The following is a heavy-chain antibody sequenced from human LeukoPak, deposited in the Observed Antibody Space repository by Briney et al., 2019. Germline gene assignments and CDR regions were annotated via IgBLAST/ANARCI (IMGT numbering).Heavy chain of an antibody. CDR2: IKRQTEGVTR. V-gene: IGHV3-15*01. CDR3: SAGGDVWSVGY. Sequence: PGGSLRLSCVVSGISFSNTYMSWVRQAPGRGLEWIGRIKRQTEGVTRDYAAAVQGRFTISRDDSKNTLYLQMNSLMTEDTAVYYCSAGGDVWSVGYWGQGALVTVSS. J-gene: IGHJ4*02. D-gene: IGHD2-21*02. CDR1: GISFSNTY.